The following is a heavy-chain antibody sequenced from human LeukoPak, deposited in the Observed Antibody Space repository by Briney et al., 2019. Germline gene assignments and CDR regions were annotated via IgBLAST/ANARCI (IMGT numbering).Heavy chain of an antibody. J-gene: IGHJ6*03. Sequence: GASVKVSCKASEFAFTGYYIHWVRQAPGQGLEWMGWINPNNGDTNYAQKFQGRVTMTRDTSISTAYMEMSRLRSDDTAVYYCARGLSGPYYYYYMDVWGKGTSVTVSS. CDR1: EFAFTGYY. V-gene: IGHV1-2*02. CDR2: INPNNGDT. CDR3: ARGLSGPYYYYYMDV. D-gene: IGHD2-15*01.